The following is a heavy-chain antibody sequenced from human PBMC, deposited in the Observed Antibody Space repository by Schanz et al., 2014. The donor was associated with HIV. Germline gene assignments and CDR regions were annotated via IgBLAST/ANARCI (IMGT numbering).Heavy chain of an antibody. CDR2: ISGGSGST. CDR3: AKTSITLGMDV. CDR1: GLTLSSYG. Sequence: EVHLLESGGGLVQPGRSLRLSCAASGLTLSSYGMSWVRQAPGKGLEWVSSISGGSGSTFYADSVKGRFTISRVNSKNTLYLQMNSLRAEDTAIYYCAKTSITLGMDVWGQGTTVTVSS. V-gene: IGHV3-23*01. J-gene: IGHJ6*02. D-gene: IGHD1-20*01.